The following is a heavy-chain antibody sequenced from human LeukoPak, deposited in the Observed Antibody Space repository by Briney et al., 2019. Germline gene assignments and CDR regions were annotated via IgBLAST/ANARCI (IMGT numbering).Heavy chain of an antibody. CDR3: ARDLVPAAIEGSDAFDI. CDR2: INPNSGGT. D-gene: IGHD2-2*01. V-gene: IGHV1-2*02. CDR1: GYTFTGYY. J-gene: IGHJ3*02. Sequence: ASVKVSCKASGYTFTGYYMHWVRQAPGQGLEWMGWINPNSGGTNYAQKFQGRVTMTRDTSISTAYMELSRLRSDDTDVYYRARDLVPAAIEGSDAFDIWGQGTMVSVSS.